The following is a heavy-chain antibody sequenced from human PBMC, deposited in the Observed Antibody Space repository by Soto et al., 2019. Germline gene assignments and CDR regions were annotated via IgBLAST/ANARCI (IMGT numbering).Heavy chain of an antibody. J-gene: IGHJ4*02. CDR1: GGSFSGYY. V-gene: IGHV4-34*01. CDR2: INHSGSN. CDR3: SIGDYSDSSGYYLFDY. Sequence: VQLQQWGAGLVKPSDTLSLTCAVYGGSFSGYYWSWIRQPPWKGLEWSGEINHSGSNNYHPALKSRVTMSVNTSKNQPSLKLSSVPAADTAVYYCSIGDYSDSSGYYLFDYWGQEPLLTASP. D-gene: IGHD3-22*01.